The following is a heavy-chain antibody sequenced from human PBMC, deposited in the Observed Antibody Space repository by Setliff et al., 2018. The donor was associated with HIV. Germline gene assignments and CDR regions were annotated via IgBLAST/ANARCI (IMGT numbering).Heavy chain of an antibody. D-gene: IGHD6-13*01. Sequence: PGGSLRLSCAASGFTSRTYVMSWVRQAPGKGLEWVSGISGSGGSTYYADSVKGRFTISRDNSKNTLYLQMNSLRVDDTALYYCARARSRQLVSTAPPYHFDYWGRGTLVTAPQ. J-gene: IGHJ4*01. CDR3: ARARSRQLVSTAPPYHFDY. CDR2: ISGSGGST. V-gene: IGHV3-23*01. CDR1: GFTSRTYV.